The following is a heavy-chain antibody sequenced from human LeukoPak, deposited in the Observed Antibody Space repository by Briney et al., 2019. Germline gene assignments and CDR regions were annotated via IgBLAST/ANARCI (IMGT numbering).Heavy chain of an antibody. CDR1: GFTFDDYG. CDR2: INWNGGST. D-gene: IGHD3-22*01. J-gene: IGHJ4*02. Sequence: PGGSLRLSCAASGFTFDDYGMSWVRQAPGKGLEWVSGINWNGGSTGYADSVKGRFTISRDNSKNTLYLQMNSLRAEDTAVYYCASVHSSGYYYWGPGTLVTVSS. CDR3: ASVHSSGYYY. V-gene: IGHV3-20*04.